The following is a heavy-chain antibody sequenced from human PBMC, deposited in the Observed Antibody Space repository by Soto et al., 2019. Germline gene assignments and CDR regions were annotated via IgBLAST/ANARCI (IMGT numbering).Heavy chain of an antibody. CDR3: ARDRSYYDSSGSYSPPY. J-gene: IGHJ4*02. CDR1: GFTFCSYA. CDR2: ISGSAATT. D-gene: IGHD3-22*01. V-gene: IGHV3-23*01. Sequence: PGGSLRLSCAASGFTFCSYAMNWVRQAPGKGLEWVSAISGSAATTHFADSVKGRFTISRDNSKNTLYLQMNSLRAEDTAVYYCARDRSYYDSSGSYSPPYWGQGTLVTVSS.